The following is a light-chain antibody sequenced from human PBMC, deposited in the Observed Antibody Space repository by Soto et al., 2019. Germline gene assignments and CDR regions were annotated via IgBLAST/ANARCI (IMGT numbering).Light chain of an antibody. J-gene: IGLJ1*01. Sequence: QSVLTQPASVSGSRGQSITISCTGTSIDIGYYEYVSWFQQHPGKAPRLIIYEVSNRPSGVSNRCSASKSGNTASLTISGIQAEDEADYYCTSFTVSTTYVFGSGTKVTVL. V-gene: IGLV2-14*01. CDR1: SIDIGYYEY. CDR2: EVS. CDR3: TSFTVSTTYV.